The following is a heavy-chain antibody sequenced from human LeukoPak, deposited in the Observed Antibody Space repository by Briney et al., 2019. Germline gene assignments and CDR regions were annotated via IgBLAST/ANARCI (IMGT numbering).Heavy chain of an antibody. CDR1: GFTFSSHS. D-gene: IGHD3-10*01. J-gene: IGHJ5*02. Sequence: PGGSLRLSCAASGFTFSSHSMNWVRQAPGKGLEWVSSISGSSSHIYYADSVKGRFTISRDNARNSVYLQMNSLRAEDTAVYYCARPPAASGTSFTIDPWGPGTLVTVSS. V-gene: IGHV3-21*01. CDR3: ARPPAASGTSFTIDP. CDR2: ISGSSSHI.